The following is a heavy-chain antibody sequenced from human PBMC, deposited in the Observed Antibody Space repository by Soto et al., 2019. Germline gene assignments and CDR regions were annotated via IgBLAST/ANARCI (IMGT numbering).Heavy chain of an antibody. CDR1: GFTFSSYS. J-gene: IGHJ6*02. CDR2: VSSSSSTI. D-gene: IGHD2-21*01. CDR3: ARDIVAGDYGMDV. V-gene: IGHV3-48*02. Sequence: GGSLRLSCAASGFTFSSYSMNWVRQAAGKGLEWVSYVSSSSSTIYYADSVKGRFTISRDNAKNSLYLQMNSLRDEDTAVCYCARDIVAGDYGMDVWGQGTTVTVSS.